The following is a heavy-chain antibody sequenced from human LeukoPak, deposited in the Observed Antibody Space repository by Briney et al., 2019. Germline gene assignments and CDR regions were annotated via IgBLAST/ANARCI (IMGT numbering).Heavy chain of an antibody. CDR3: ARDRSPVNSPGYYGSGSSLY. J-gene: IGHJ4*02. D-gene: IGHD3-10*01. CDR2: IDTNTGDP. V-gene: IGHV7-4-1*02. Sequence: GASVKVSCKASAYTFTNYAINWVRQAPGQGLEWMGWIDTNTGDPTYAQGFTGRFVFSLDTSVSTAYLQISSLKAEDTAVYYCARDRSPVNSPGYYGSGSSLYWGQGTLVTVSS. CDR1: AYTFTNYA.